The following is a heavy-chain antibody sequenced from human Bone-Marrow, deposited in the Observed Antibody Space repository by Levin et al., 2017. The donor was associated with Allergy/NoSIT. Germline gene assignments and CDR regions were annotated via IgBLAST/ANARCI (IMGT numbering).Heavy chain of an antibody. CDR2: IKSKTSGGTI. CDR3: WAAAGSRDY. V-gene: IGHV3-15*07. J-gene: IGHJ4*02. D-gene: IGHD6-13*01. CDR1: GFTFSKAW. Sequence: GESLKISCAASGFTFSKAWMNWVRQAPGKGLEWVGRIKSKTSGGTINYAAPVKGRFTISRDDSKNTLYLEMNSLQTDDTAVYYCWAAAGSRDYWGQGTLVTVSS.